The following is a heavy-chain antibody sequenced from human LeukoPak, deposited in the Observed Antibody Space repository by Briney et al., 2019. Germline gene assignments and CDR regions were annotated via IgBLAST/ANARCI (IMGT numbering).Heavy chain of an antibody. D-gene: IGHD3-22*01. CDR2: MNPNSGNT. CDR1: GYTLTSYD. Sequence: ASVKVSCKASGYTLTSYDINWVRQATGQGLEWMGWMNPNSGNTGYAQKFQGRVTMTRNTSISTAHMELSSLRSEDTAVYYCARGEPRKYYYDSSGYYYYWGQGTLVTVSS. J-gene: IGHJ4*02. CDR3: ARGEPRKYYYDSSGYYYY. V-gene: IGHV1-8*01.